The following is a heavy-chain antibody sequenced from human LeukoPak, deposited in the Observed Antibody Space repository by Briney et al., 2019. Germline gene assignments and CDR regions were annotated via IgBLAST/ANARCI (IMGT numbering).Heavy chain of an antibody. J-gene: IGHJ4*02. Sequence: GGSLRLSCAASGFTFRSYGMHWVGQAPGKGLEWVAFIRYDGSNKYYADSVKGRFTISRDNSKNTLYLQMHRLRAEDTAVYYCATLRGVKVYWGQGTLVTVSS. V-gene: IGHV3-30*02. CDR2: IRYDGSNK. D-gene: IGHD3-10*01. CDR3: ATLRGVKVY. CDR1: GFTFRSYG.